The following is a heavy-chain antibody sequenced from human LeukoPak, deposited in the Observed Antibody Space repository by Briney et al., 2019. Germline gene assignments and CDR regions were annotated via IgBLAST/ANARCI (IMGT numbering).Heavy chain of an antibody. V-gene: IGHV4-34*01. CDR1: GGSFSGYY. J-gene: IGHJ6*03. CDR2: INHSGST. D-gene: IGHD2-2*01. CDR3: ARGRGSTKGVRYYYYMDV. Sequence: SETLSLTCAVYGGSFSGYYWSWIRQPPGKGLEWIGEINHSGSTNYNPFLTSRVTISVDTSKNQFSLKLSSVTAADTAVYYCARGRGSTKGVRYYYYMDVWGKGTTVTVSS.